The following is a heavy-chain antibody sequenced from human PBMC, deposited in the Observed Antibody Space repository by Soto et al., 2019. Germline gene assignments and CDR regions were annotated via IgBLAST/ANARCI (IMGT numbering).Heavy chain of an antibody. CDR2: INAGNGNT. D-gene: IGHD3-10*01. J-gene: IGHJ4*02. CDR3: ARDFSWFGELIASDY. CDR1: GYTFTSYA. Sequence: QVQLVQSGGEVKKPGASVKVSCKASGYTFTSYAMHWVRQAPGQRLEWMGWINAGNGNTKYSQKFQGRVTITRDTSASTAYMELSSLRSEDTAVYYCARDFSWFGELIASDYWGKGTLVTVSS. V-gene: IGHV1-3*01.